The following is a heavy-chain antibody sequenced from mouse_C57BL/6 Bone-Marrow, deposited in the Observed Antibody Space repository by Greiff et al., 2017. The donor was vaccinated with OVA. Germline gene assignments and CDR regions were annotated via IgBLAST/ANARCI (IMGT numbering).Heavy chain of an antibody. V-gene: IGHV14-4*01. Sequence: EVKLQESGAELVRPGASVKLSCTASGFNIKDDYMHWVKQRPEQGLEWIGWIDPENGDTEYASKFQGKATIPADTSSNTAYLQLSSLTSEDTAVYYCTIYDGYFLFAYWGQGTLVTVSA. CDR3: TIYDGYFLFAY. CDR1: GFNIKDDY. D-gene: IGHD2-3*01. CDR2: IDPENGDT. J-gene: IGHJ3*01.